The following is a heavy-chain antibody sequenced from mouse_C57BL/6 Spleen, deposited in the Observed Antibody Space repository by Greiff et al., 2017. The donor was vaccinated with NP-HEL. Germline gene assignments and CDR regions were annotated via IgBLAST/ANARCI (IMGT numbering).Heavy chain of an antibody. D-gene: IGHD2-4*01. J-gene: IGHJ4*01. V-gene: IGHV1-15*01. CDR2: IDPETGGT. Sequence: VQLQQSGAELVRPGASVTLSCKASGYTFTDYEMHWVKQTPVHGLEWIGAIDPETGGTAYNQKFKGKAILTADKSSSTAYMELRSLTSEDSAVYYCTRGYDYDPENAMDYWGQGTSVTVSS. CDR3: TRGYDYDPENAMDY. CDR1: GYTFTDYE.